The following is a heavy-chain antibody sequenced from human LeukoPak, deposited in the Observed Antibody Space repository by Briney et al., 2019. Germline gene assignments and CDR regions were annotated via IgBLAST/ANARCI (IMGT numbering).Heavy chain of an antibody. CDR2: IYYSGST. Sequence: PSETLSLTCTVSGGSISSYYWSWIRQPPGKGLEWIWYIYYSGSTNYNPSLKSRVTISVDTSKNQFSLKLSSVTAADTAVYYCARAAYDSSGYYYLDAFDIWGQGTMGTVSS. J-gene: IGHJ3*02. CDR1: GGSISSYY. V-gene: IGHV4-59*01. CDR3: ARAAYDSSGYYYLDAFDI. D-gene: IGHD3-22*01.